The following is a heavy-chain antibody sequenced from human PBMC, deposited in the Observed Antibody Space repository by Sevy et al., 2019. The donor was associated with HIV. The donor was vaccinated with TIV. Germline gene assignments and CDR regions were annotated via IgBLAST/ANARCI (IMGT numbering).Heavy chain of an antibody. J-gene: IGHJ4*02. D-gene: IGHD2-8*01. CDR3: ARTDCTNGVCYKAFDY. Sequence: SETLSLTCAVYGGSFSGYYWSWIRQPPGKGLEWIGEINHSGSTNYNPSLKSRVTISVDTSKNQFSLKLSSVTAADTAVYYCARTDCTNGVCYKAFDYWGQGTLVIVSS. CDR2: INHSGST. V-gene: IGHV4-34*01. CDR1: GGSFSGYY.